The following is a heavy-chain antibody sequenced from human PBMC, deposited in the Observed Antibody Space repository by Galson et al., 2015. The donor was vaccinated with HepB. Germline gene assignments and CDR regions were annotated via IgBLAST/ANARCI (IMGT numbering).Heavy chain of an antibody. Sequence: SLRLSCAASGFTFGDYYMSWIRQAPGKGLEWVSYISGSSRYTNYADSVKGRFTISRDNAKNSLYLQMNSLRAEDTAVYYCANYRPRMATILVGYYFDNWGQGTLVTVSS. D-gene: IGHD5-24*01. CDR1: GFTFGDYY. V-gene: IGHV3-11*06. CDR3: ANYRPRMATILVGYYFDN. CDR2: ISGSSRYT. J-gene: IGHJ4*02.